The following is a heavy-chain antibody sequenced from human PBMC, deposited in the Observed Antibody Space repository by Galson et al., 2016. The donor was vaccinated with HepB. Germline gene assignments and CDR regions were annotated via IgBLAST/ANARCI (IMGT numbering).Heavy chain of an antibody. V-gene: IGHV4-61*02. Sequence: TLSLTCTVSGGSISSGAYYWGWIRHPAGKGLEWIGRIYSSGSTHYNPSLKSRVTISVEPSKNQFSLKLNSVTAADTAVYYCARDQDGYNPYFYYYYVDVWGKGTTVTVSS. CDR2: IYSSGST. J-gene: IGHJ6*03. D-gene: IGHD5-24*01. CDR3: ARDQDGYNPYFYYYYVDV. CDR1: GGSISSGAYY.